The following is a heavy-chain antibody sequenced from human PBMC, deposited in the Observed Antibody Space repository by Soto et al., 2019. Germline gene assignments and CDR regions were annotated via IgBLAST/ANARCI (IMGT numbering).Heavy chain of an antibody. D-gene: IGHD1-7*01. CDR2: INHSGST. CDR3: AWRYNSNYVLWFDP. V-gene: IGHV4-34*01. Sequence: QVQLQQWGAGLLKPSETLSLTCAVYGGSFSGYYWSWIRQPPGKGLEWIGEINHSGSTNYNPSLKSRVTISVDTSKNQFSLKLSSVTAADTAVYYCAWRYNSNYVLWFDPWGQGTLVTVSS. CDR1: GGSFSGYY. J-gene: IGHJ5*02.